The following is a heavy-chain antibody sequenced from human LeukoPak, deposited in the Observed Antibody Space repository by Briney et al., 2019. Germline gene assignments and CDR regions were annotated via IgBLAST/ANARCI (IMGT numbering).Heavy chain of an antibody. D-gene: IGHD2-15*01. Sequence: GGSLRLSCAASGFTFSSYSMNWVRQAPGKGLEWVSSISSSSSYIYYADSVKGRFTISRDNANNSLYLQMSSLRAEDTAVYYCARSDIVVVVAASFDPWGQGTLVTVSS. CDR3: ARSDIVVVVAASFDP. CDR2: ISSSSSYI. V-gene: IGHV3-21*01. J-gene: IGHJ5*02. CDR1: GFTFSSYS.